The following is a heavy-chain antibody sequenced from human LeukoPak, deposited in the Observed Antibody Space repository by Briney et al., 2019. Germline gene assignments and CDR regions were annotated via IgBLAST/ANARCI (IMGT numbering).Heavy chain of an antibody. V-gene: IGHV1-69*06. Sequence: VASVKVSCKASGGTFSSYAISWVRQAPGQGLEWMGGIIPIFGTANYAQKFQGRVTITADKSTSTAYMELSSLRSEDTAVYYCARDLAVVRDYYYMDVWGKGTTVTVSS. J-gene: IGHJ6*03. CDR2: IIPIFGTA. CDR1: GGTFSSYA. D-gene: IGHD4-23*01. CDR3: ARDLAVVRDYYYMDV.